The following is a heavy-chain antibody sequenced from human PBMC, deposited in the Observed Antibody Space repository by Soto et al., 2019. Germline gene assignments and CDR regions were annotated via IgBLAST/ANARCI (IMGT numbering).Heavy chain of an antibody. J-gene: IGHJ6*02. D-gene: IGHD3-22*01. CDR3: ARVRHYDSSGYYVPYYGMDV. V-gene: IGHV4-30-2*01. CDR1: GGSISSGGYS. CDR2: IYHSGST. Sequence: QLQLQESGSGLVKPSQTLSLTCAVSGGSISSGGYSWSWIRQPPGKGLEWIGYIYHSGSTYYNPSLQSRVTISVDRSKNQFSLKLSSVTAADTAVYYCARVRHYDSSGYYVPYYGMDVWGQGTTVTVSS.